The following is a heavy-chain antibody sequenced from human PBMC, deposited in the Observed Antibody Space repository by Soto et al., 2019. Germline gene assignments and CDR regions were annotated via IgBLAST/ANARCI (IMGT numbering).Heavy chain of an antibody. D-gene: IGHD3-10*01. J-gene: IGHJ3*02. CDR2: IYNSGST. Sequence: QVQLQESGPGLVKPSQTLSLTCTVSGGPISSGGYYWSWIRQHPGKGLEWIGYIYNSGSTYYNPSLKSRVTISLDTSKNQFSLKLSSVTAADTAVYYCAKDRAGFIMGSGAFDIWGQGTMVTVSS. CDR3: AKDRAGFIMGSGAFDI. V-gene: IGHV4-31*03. CDR1: GGPISSGGYY.